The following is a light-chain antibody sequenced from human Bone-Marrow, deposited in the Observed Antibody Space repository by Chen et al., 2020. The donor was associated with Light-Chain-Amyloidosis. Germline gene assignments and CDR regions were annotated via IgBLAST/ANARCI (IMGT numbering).Light chain of an antibody. J-gene: IGLJ2*01. CDR2: RDT. Sequence: SSELTQPPSVSVSPGQTARITCSGDDLPTKYAYWYQQKPGQAPVLVMHRDTERPSGISERFSGSSSGTTATLTISGVQEEDEAYYHCQSADSSGTDEVIFGGGTKLTVL. V-gene: IGLV3-25*03. CDR3: QSADSSGTDEVI. CDR1: DLPTKY.